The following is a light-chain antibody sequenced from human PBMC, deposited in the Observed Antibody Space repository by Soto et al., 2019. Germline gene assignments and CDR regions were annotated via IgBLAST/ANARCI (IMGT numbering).Light chain of an antibody. CDR3: MQGTHWPT. V-gene: IGKV2-30*01. CDR1: QSLLASDGNAY. CDR2: TVS. J-gene: IGKJ5*01. Sequence: DVVMTQSPLSLPVTLGQPASISCRSSQSLLASDGNAYLNWFHQRPGQSPRRLIYTVSKRDSGVPDRFSGSGSGTEFTLKISRVEAEDVGIYYCMQGTHWPTFGQGTRLEIK.